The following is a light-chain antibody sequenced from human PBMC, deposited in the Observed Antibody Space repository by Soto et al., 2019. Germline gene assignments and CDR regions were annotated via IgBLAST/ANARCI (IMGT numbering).Light chain of an antibody. V-gene: IGKV3-15*01. CDR1: QSVSSSY. J-gene: IGKJ1*01. CDR3: QQYNNWSWT. Sequence: APPSVSSGGRATLSCRASQSVSSSYLAWYQQKPGQAPRLLIYGASSRATGIPARFSGSGSGTEFTLTISSLQSGDFAVYYCQQYNNWSWTFGQGTKVDIK. CDR2: GAS.